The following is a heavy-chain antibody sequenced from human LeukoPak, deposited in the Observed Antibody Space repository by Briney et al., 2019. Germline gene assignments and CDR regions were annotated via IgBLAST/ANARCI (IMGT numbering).Heavy chain of an antibody. V-gene: IGHV1-2*04. CDR1: GYTFTGYY. D-gene: IGHD3-9*01. CDR2: INPNSGGT. CDR3: ARGLGYDILTGYDY. Sequence: GPVKVSCKASGYTFTGYYMHWVRQAPGQGLEWMGWINPNSGGTNYAQKFQGWVTMTRDTSISTAYMELSRLRSDDTAVYYCARGLGYDILTGYDYWGQGTLVTVSS. J-gene: IGHJ4*02.